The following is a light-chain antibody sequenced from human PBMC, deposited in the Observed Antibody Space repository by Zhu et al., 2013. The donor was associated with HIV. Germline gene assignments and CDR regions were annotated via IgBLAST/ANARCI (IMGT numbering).Light chain of an antibody. V-gene: IGLV2-8*01. Sequence: QSALTQPASVSGSPGQSITISCTGTSSDVGGYNYVSWYQHHPGKAPKLMIYDVNKRPSGVPDRFSGSKSGNMASLTVSGLQAEDEADYYCSSYAGSNNYVFGSGTKVTVV. CDR3: SSYAGSNNYV. CDR1: SSDVGGYNY. J-gene: IGLJ1*01. CDR2: DVN.